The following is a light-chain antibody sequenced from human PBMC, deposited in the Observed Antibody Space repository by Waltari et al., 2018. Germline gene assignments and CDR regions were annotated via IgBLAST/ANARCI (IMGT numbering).Light chain of an antibody. Sequence: VLTQSPGTLSLSPVERCTLSSRASQSVTSNYLAWYQQKPGQAPRLLIYDASNRATGIADRFSGSGSGTDFTLTISRLEPEDVAVYYCQQYGRSPWTFGQGTKVEIK. CDR3: QQYGRSPWT. CDR1: QSVTSNY. J-gene: IGKJ1*01. V-gene: IGKV3-20*01. CDR2: DAS.